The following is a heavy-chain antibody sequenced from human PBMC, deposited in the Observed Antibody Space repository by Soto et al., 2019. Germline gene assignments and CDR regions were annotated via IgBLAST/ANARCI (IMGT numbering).Heavy chain of an antibody. CDR3: ARDGTLMDV. J-gene: IGHJ6*02. CDR1: GFALDDYA. CDR2: ITWNSGYT. Sequence: GGSLRLSCVASGFALDDYAMHWVRQVPGKGLEWVSGITWNSGYTFYADSVKGRFSISRDNAENSLYLQMNSLRAEDTAVYYCARDGTLMDVWGQGTTVTVSS. D-gene: IGHD1-1*01. V-gene: IGHV3-9*01.